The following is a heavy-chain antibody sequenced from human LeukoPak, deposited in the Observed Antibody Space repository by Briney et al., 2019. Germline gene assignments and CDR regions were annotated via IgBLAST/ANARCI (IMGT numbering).Heavy chain of an antibody. CDR3: AREDYYGSGSRFDY. D-gene: IGHD3-10*01. CDR2: INHSGTI. Sequence: PSETLSLTCAVYGDSFSGYYRGWIRQPPGKGLEWIGEINHSGTINYNPSLKSRVTILVDTSKNQFSLNLSSVTAADTAVYYCAREDYYGSGSRFDYWGQGTLVTVSS. V-gene: IGHV4-34*01. J-gene: IGHJ4*02. CDR1: GDSFSGYY.